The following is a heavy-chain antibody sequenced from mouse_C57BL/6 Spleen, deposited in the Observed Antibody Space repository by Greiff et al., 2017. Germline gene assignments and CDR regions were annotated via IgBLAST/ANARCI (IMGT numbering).Heavy chain of an antibody. CDR3: AIDGYYVSWFAY. J-gene: IGHJ3*01. CDR1: GYAFSSSW. D-gene: IGHD2-3*01. V-gene: IGHV1-82*01. CDR2: IYPGDGDT. Sequence: ESGPELVKPGASVKISCKASGYAFSSSWMNWVKQRPGKGLEWIGRIYPGDGDTNYNGKFKGKATLTADKSSSTAYMQLSSLTSEDSAVYFCAIDGYYVSWFAYWGQGTLVTVSA.